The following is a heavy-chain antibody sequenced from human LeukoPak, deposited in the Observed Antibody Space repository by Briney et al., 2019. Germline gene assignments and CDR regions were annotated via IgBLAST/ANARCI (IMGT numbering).Heavy chain of an antibody. V-gene: IGHV4-34*01. CDR2: INHSGST. CDR1: GGSFSGYY. CDR3: ARDKDFWSGYTLAYYFDH. J-gene: IGHJ4*02. D-gene: IGHD3-3*01. Sequence: SETLSLTCAVYGGSFSGYYWSWIRQPPGKGLEWIGEINHSGSTNYNPSLKSRVTISVDTSKNQVSLKLSSVTAADTAVYYCARDKDFWSGYTLAYYFDHWGQGTLVTVSS.